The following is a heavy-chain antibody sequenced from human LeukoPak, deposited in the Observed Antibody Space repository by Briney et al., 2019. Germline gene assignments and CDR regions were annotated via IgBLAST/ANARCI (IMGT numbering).Heavy chain of an antibody. CDR1: GYTFTGYY. CDR2: INPNSGGT. V-gene: IGHV1-2*02. Sequence: ASVKVSCKASGYTFTGYYMHWVRQAPGQGLEWMGWINPNSGGTNYAQKFQGRVTMTRDTSISTAYMELSRLRSDDTAVYYCARMRRQGLYYYYYMDVWGKGTTVTVSS. CDR3: ARMRRQGLYYYYYMDV. D-gene: IGHD5-24*01. J-gene: IGHJ6*03.